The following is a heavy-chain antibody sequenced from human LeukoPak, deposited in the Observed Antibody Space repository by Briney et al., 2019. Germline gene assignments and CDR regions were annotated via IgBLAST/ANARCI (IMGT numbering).Heavy chain of an antibody. CDR3: ASLGYGDYPNWFDP. CDR1: GVSISNGDYH. V-gene: IGHV4-31*03. D-gene: IGHD4-17*01. Sequence: SETLSLTCTVSGVSISNGDYHWSWIRQHPGKGLEWIGYIYYSGTTSYNPSLKSRVTISVDTSKKKFSLMVSSVTVAATAVYCCASLGYGDYPNWFDPWGQGTLVTVSS. CDR2: IYYSGTT. J-gene: IGHJ5*02.